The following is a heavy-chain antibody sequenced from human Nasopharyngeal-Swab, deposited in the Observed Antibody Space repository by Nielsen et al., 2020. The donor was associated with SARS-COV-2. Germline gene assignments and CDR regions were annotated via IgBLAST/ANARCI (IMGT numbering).Heavy chain of an antibody. V-gene: IGHV5-51*01. Sequence: GESLKISCKGSGYSFSSYWIGWVRQMPGKGLEWMGIIYPGDSDTRYSPSFQGQVTISVDKSTSTAYLLWSSLKASDTAMYYCARTDSTLAYCGGDCSLDYWGQGTLVTVSS. CDR3: ARTDSTLAYCGGDCSLDY. D-gene: IGHD2-21*02. CDR2: IYPGDSDT. J-gene: IGHJ4*02. CDR1: GYSFSSYW.